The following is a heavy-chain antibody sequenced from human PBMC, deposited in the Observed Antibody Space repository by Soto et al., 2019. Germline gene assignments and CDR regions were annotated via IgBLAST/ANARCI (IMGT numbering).Heavy chain of an antibody. J-gene: IGHJ5*02. CDR3: ARYSPPKKTYDSNPGWFDP. CDR2: VRDTGST. V-gene: IGHV4-59*01. Sequence: QVQLQESGPGQVKPSETLSLTCTVSGGSMNIYYWTWIRQPPGKGLEWIGYVRDTGSTNYNPSLKSRVTISIDTSRNRFSLSLSSVTAADTAVYFCARYSPPKKTYDSNPGWFDPWGQGTLVAVSS. D-gene: IGHD3-22*01. CDR1: GGSMNIYY.